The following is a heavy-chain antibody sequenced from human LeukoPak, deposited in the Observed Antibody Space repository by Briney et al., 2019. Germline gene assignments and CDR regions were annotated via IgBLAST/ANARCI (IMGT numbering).Heavy chain of an antibody. J-gene: IGHJ4*02. D-gene: IGHD2-2*01. CDR3: ARSTIVVVPAALDS. V-gene: IGHV1-18*01. Sequence: AQQLQGRVTMTTDSSTSTAYMELRSLRSDDTAVYYCARSTIVVVPAALDSWGQGTLVTVSS.